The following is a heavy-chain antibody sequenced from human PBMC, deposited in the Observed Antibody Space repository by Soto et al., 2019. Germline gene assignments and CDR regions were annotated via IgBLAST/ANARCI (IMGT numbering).Heavy chain of an antibody. CDR2: IRNEANSYTA. V-gene: IGHV3-72*01. Sequence: GESLRLSCTASGFTFCDYYMDWVRQAPGKWLDWVGRIRNEANSYTAVYAASVTGRFTMSRDDSKNSLYLQMDSLKTEDTAVYYCTRVPTPVPAAIDILGQGTMVTVSS. D-gene: IGHD2-15*01. J-gene: IGHJ3*02. CDR1: GFTFCDYY. CDR3: TRVPTPVPAAIDI.